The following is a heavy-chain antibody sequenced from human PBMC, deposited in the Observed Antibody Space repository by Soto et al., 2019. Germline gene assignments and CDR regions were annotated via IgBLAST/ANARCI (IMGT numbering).Heavy chain of an antibody. D-gene: IGHD5-12*01. CDR3: AKGVTTIVATGSWFDH. CDR1: GFTFNSYA. V-gene: IGHV3-23*01. Sequence: SGGSLRLSCAVSGFTFNSYAMNWARQAPGKGLEWVSSISGSGRTTYYADAVKGRFTISRDNSKNTLFLQMNSLRSEDTAVYYCAKGVTTIVATGSWFDHWGQGTLVTVPQ. J-gene: IGHJ5*02. CDR2: ISGSGRTT.